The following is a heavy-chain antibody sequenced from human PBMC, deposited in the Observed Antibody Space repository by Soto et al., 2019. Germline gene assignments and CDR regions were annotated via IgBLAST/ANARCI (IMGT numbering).Heavy chain of an antibody. Sequence: PSETLSLTCTVSGGSISSGDYYRSWIRQPPGKGLEWIEYIYYSGSTYYNPSLKSRVTISVDTSKNQFSLKLSSVTAADTAVYYCARVTADYYGMDVWGQRTTVTVSS. CDR1: GGSISSGDYY. V-gene: IGHV4-30-4*01. CDR2: IYYSGST. J-gene: IGHJ6*02. CDR3: ARVTADYYGMDV.